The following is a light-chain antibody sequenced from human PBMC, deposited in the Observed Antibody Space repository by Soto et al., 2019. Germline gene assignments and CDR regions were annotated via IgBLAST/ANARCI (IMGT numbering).Light chain of an antibody. CDR2: GAS. CDR1: QTVSSSY. J-gene: IGKJ2*01. Sequence: EIVLTQSPGTLSLSPGERATLSCRASQTVSSSYLAWYQQKPGQAPRLLIYGASSRATGIPDRFSGSGSGTDFTLTISRLEPADFAVYYCQQYDGSLYTFGQGTKLEIK. CDR3: QQYDGSLYT. V-gene: IGKV3-20*01.